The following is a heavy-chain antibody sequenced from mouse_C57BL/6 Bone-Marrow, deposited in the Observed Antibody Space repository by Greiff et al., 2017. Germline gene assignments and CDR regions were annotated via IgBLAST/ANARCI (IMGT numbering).Heavy chain of an antibody. CDR2: IYPGSGST. CDR1: GYTFTSYW. J-gene: IGHJ1*03. CDR3: ASPLYYYGSSYWYFDV. Sequence: VQLQQPGAELVKPGASVKMSCKASGYTFTSYWITWVKQRPGQGLEWIGDIYPGSGSTNYNEKFKSKATLTVDTSSSTAYMQLSSLTSEDSAVYYCASPLYYYGSSYWYFDVWGTGTTVTVSS. V-gene: IGHV1-55*01. D-gene: IGHD1-1*01.